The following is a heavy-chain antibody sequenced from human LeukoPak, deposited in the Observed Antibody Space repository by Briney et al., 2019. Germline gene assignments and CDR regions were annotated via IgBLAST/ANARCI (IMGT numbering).Heavy chain of an antibody. D-gene: IGHD5-18*01. J-gene: IGHJ2*01. CDR3: ARRAKVIWYFDL. CDR1: GGSISSGGYY. V-gene: IGHV4-30-2*01. CDR2: IYHSGST. Sequence: SETLSLTCTVSGGSISSGGYYWSWIRQPPGKGLEWIGYIYHSGSTYYNPSLKSRVTISVDRSKNQFSLKLSSVTAADTAVYYCARRAKVIWYFDLWGRGTLVTVSS.